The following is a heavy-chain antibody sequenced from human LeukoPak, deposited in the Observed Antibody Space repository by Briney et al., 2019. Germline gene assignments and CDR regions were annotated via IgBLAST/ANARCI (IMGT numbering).Heavy chain of an antibody. D-gene: IGHD3-22*01. CDR2: FSFSGNY. J-gene: IGHJ6*03. CDR1: GGSINSVNYY. V-gene: IGHV4-39*01. Sequence: SSETLSLTCTVSGGSINSVNYYWGWIRQPPGMWLEWIGSFSFSGNYYYNPSLKSRVSISVDSSKNQFSLKLNSVTAADTAVYYCARFDSSGYSYYYYYMDVWGKGTTVAVSS. CDR3: ARFDSSGYSYYYYYMDV.